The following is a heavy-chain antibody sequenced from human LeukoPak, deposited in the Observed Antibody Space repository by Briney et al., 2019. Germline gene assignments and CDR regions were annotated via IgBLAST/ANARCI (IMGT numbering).Heavy chain of an antibody. CDR3: AISGTDYYMDV. CDR2: ISSSSSYI. Sequence: GGSLRLSCAASGFTFSSYSMNWVRQAPGKGLEWVSSISSSSSYIYYADSVKGRFTISRDNAKNSLYLQMNSLRAEDTAVYYCAISGTDYYMDVWGKGTTVTVSS. J-gene: IGHJ6*03. V-gene: IGHV3-21*01. CDR1: GFTFSSYS. D-gene: IGHD1-26*01.